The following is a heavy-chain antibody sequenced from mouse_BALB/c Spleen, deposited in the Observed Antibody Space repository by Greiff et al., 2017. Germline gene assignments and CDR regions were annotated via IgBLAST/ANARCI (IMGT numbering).Heavy chain of an antibody. Sequence: QVQLQQPGAELVKPGASVKLSCKASGYTFTSYWMHWVKQRPGQGLEWIGEINPSNGRTNYNEKFKSKATLTVDKSSSTAYMQLSSLTSEDSAVYYCARWGYDGYSAFAYWGQGTLVTVSA. CDR2: INPSNGRT. CDR1: GYTFTSYW. CDR3: ARWGYDGYSAFAY. D-gene: IGHD2-3*01. J-gene: IGHJ3*01. V-gene: IGHV1S81*02.